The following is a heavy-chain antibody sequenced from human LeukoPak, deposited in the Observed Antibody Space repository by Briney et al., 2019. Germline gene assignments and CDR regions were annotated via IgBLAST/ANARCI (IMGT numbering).Heavy chain of an antibody. J-gene: IGHJ4*02. V-gene: IGHV4-39*01. CDR2: FYYSGST. CDR3: ASWPTVVTPTNFDY. CDR1: GGSISRSSYY. D-gene: IGHD4-23*01. Sequence: PSETLSLTCTVSGGSISRSSYYWGWIRQPPGKGLEWIGSFYYSGSTYYNPSLKSRVTISVDTSKNQFSLKLSSVTAADTAVYYCASWPTVVTPTNFDYWGQGTLVTVSS.